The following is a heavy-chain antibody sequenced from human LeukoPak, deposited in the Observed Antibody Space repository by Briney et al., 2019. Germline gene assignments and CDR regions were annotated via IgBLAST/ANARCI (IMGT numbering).Heavy chain of an antibody. V-gene: IGHV3-53*01. CDR2: INDSGGST. CDR3: AKRGFGDYSSYFDS. CDR1: GFTVSSNY. J-gene: IGHJ4*02. D-gene: IGHD4-11*01. Sequence: PGGSLRLSCAASGFTVSSNYMSWVRQAPGKGLEWVSGINDSGGSTYYADSVKGRFTISRDSSKNTLYLQMNSLRAEDTAVYYCAKRGFGDYSSYFDSWGQGTLVTVSS.